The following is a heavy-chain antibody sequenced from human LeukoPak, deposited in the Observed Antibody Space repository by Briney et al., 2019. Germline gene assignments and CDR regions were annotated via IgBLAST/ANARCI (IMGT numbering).Heavy chain of an antibody. Sequence: GASVKVSCKASGYTFTSYYMHWVRQAPGQGLEWMGIINPSGGSTSYAQKFQGRVTMTRDMSTSTVYMELSSLRSEDTAVYYCARDGRDTAMVYYYYYYYMDVWGKGTTVTVSS. J-gene: IGHJ6*03. D-gene: IGHD5-18*01. CDR1: GYTFTSYY. CDR2: INPSGGST. V-gene: IGHV1-46*01. CDR3: ARDGRDTAMVYYYYYYYMDV.